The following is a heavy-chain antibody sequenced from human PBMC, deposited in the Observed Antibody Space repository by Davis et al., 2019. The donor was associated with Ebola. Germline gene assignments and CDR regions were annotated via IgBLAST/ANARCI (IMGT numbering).Heavy chain of an antibody. CDR3: ATTSLT. J-gene: IGHJ5*02. Sequence: PGGSLRLSCAASGFTFSSYWMHWVRQAPGKGLVWVSRINPDGSFTDYADSVKGRFSISRDNAKSTLYLQMNSLRVEDTAVYYCATTSLTWGQGTLVTVSS. CDR2: INPDGSFT. CDR1: GFTFSSYW. D-gene: IGHD6-6*01. V-gene: IGHV3-74*01.